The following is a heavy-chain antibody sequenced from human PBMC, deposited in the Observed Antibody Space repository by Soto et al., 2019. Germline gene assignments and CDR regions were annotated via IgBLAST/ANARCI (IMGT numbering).Heavy chain of an antibody. Sequence: GGSLRLSCASSGFTFSSYGMHLVRQAPSKGLEWVAVISYDGSNKYYADSVKGRFTISRDNPKNTLYLQMNSLRAEVTAVYYCAKVVDTAMPKDYWGQGTLVTVSS. D-gene: IGHD5-18*01. CDR1: GFTFSSYG. V-gene: IGHV3-30*18. CDR2: ISYDGSNK. J-gene: IGHJ4*02. CDR3: AKVVDTAMPKDY.